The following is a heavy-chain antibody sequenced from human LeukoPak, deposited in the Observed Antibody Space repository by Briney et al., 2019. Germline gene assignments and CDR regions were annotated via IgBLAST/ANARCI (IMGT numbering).Heavy chain of an antibody. CDR1: GFTFSSYG. D-gene: IGHD6-6*01. CDR3: AKDRLKPYCFDY. V-gene: IGHV3-30*02. CDR2: IRYDGSNK. J-gene: IGHJ4*02. Sequence: GGSLRLSCAASGFTFSSYGMQWVRQAPGKGLEWVAFIRYDGSNKYYADSVKGRFTISRDNSKNTLYLQMNSLRAEDTAVYYCAKDRLKPYCFDYWGQGTLVTVSS.